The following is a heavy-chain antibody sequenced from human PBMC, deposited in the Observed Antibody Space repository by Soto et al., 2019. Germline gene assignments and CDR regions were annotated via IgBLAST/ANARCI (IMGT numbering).Heavy chain of an antibody. J-gene: IGHJ4*02. CDR3: ARDEEGVSVDY. CDR2: ISSSGSTI. V-gene: IGHV3-48*03. CDR1: GFTFSSYE. D-gene: IGHD6-13*01. Sequence: GGSLRLSCAASGFTFSSYEMNWVRQAPGKGLEWVSYISSSGSTIYYADSVKGRFTISRDNAKNSLYLQMNSLRAEDTAVYCCARDEEGVSVDYWGQGTLVTVSS.